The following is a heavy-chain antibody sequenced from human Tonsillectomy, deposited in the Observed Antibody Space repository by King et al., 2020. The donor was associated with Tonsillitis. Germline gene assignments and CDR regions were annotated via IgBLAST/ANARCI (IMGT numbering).Heavy chain of an antibody. D-gene: IGHD3-9*01. CDR3: AKEDFNVLTAYFPDY. Sequence: VQLVQSGGGLVQPGGSLRLSCAASGFTFSNYAMSLVRQAPGKGLEWVSVIYTGDNNTYYADSVKGRFTISRDNSKNTVYLQMNSLRAKDTAVYYCAKEDFNVLTAYFPDYWGQGTLVTVSS. V-gene: IGHV3-23*03. CDR2: IYTGDNNT. J-gene: IGHJ4*02. CDR1: GFTFSNYA.